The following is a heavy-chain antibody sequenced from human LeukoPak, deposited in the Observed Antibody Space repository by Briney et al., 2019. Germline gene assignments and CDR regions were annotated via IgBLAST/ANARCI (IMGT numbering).Heavy chain of an antibody. CDR2: ISGSGGST. V-gene: IGHV3-23*01. CDR1: GFTFSSYA. Sequence: GGSLRLSCAASGFTFSSYAMSRVRQAPGKGLEWVSAISGSGGSTYYADSVKGRFTISRDNSKNTLYLQMNSLRAEDTAVYYCAKSARITIFGVVIIDYWGQGTLVTVSS. CDR3: AKSARITIFGVVIIDY. J-gene: IGHJ4*02. D-gene: IGHD3-3*01.